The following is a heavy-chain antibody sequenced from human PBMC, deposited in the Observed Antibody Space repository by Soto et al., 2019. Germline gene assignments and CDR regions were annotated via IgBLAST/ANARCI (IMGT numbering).Heavy chain of an antibody. J-gene: IGHJ4*02. V-gene: IGHV1-3*01. CDR2: INAGNGNT. CDR3: ARSAPPIDY. Sequence: GVSVKVYCKAAGYSFSSYAMQWVRQAPGQRLEWMGWINAGNGNTKYSQKFQGRVTITRDTSASTAYMELSSLRSEDTAVYYCARSAPPIDYWGQGTLVTVSS. CDR1: GYSFSSYA.